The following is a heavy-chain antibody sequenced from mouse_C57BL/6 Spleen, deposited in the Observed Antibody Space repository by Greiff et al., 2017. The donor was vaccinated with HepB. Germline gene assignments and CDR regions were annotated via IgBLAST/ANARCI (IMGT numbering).Heavy chain of an antibody. CDR2: IYPGDGDT. V-gene: IGHV1-82*01. CDR1: GYAFSSSW. J-gene: IGHJ4*01. Sequence: VKLVESGPELVKPGASVKISCKASGYAFSSSWMNWVKQRPGKGLEWIGRIYPGDGDTNYNGKFKGKATLTADKSSSTAYMQLSSLTSEDSAVYFCARLYDYGYYAMDYWGQGTSVTVSS. CDR3: ARLYDYGYYAMDY. D-gene: IGHD2-4*01.